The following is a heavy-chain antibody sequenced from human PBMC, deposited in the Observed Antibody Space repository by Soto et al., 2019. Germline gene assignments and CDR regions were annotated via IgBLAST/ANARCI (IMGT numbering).Heavy chain of an antibody. CDR3: ARGSAHFDWLFSVYSSIDY. CDR1: GGSISSYY. V-gene: IGHV4-59*01. D-gene: IGHD3-9*01. J-gene: IGHJ4*02. Sequence: PSETLSLTCTVSGGSISSYYWSWIRQPPGKGLEWIGYIYYSGSTNYNPSLKSRVTISVDTSKNQFSLKLSSVTAADTAVYYCARGSAHFDWLFSVYSSIDYWGQGTLVTVS. CDR2: IYYSGST.